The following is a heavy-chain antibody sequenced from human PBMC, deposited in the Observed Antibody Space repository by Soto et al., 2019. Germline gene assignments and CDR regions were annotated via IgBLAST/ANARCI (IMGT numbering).Heavy chain of an antibody. CDR2: ISGGGAST. V-gene: IGHV3-23*01. CDR3: ANDGYNSFDY. J-gene: IGHJ4*02. CDR1: GFTFSSYA. Sequence: GGSLRLSCAASGFTFSSYAMSWVRQAPGKGLEWVSTISGGGASTYYADSVKGRFTISRDNSKNTLYLQVNSLRAEDTAVYYCANDGYNSFDYWGQGTLVTVSS. D-gene: IGHD5-12*01.